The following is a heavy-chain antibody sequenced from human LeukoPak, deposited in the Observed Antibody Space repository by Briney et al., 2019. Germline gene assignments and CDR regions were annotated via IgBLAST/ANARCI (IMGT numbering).Heavy chain of an antibody. V-gene: IGHV4-4*07. J-gene: IGHJ4*02. CDR2: IYTSGST. Sequence: SETLPLTCTVSGGSISSYYWSWIRQPAGKGPEWIGRIYTSGSTNYNPSLKSRVTISVDTSKNQFSLKLSSVTAADTAVYYCARGQYYYDSSLGYWGQGTLVTVSS. CDR1: GGSISSYY. D-gene: IGHD3-22*01. CDR3: ARGQYYYDSSLGY.